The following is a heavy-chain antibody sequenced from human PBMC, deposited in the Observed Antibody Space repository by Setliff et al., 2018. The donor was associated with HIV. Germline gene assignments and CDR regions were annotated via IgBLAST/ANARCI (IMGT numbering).Heavy chain of an antibody. CDR3: ARIFGDQGYYYGMDV. CDR2: VFYSGSA. J-gene: IGHJ6*02. Sequence: GSLRLSCAASGFTFSDYYMSWIRQPPGKGLEWIGYVFYSGSANYNPSLKSRVTISVDTSKNQFSLKLSSVIAADTAVYYCARIFGDQGYYYGMDVWGQGTTVTVSS. V-gene: IGHV4-59*01. CDR1: GFTFSDYY. D-gene: IGHD3-3*01.